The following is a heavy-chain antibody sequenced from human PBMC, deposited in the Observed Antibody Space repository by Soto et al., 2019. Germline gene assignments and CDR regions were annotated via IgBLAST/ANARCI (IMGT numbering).Heavy chain of an antibody. Sequence: QLQLQESGPGLVKPSETLSLTCTVSGGAISSSSYYWGWIRQPPGKGLEWIGSIYYSGSTYYNPTLTIRVTISVDTSRNQFSLKLSSVTVADTAVYYCARQSVVVPAAIYRLAYFDCWGQGTLVTVSS. D-gene: IGHD2-2*01. CDR3: ARQSVVVPAAIYRLAYFDC. CDR1: GGAISSSSYY. J-gene: IGHJ4*02. CDR2: IYYSGST. V-gene: IGHV4-39*01.